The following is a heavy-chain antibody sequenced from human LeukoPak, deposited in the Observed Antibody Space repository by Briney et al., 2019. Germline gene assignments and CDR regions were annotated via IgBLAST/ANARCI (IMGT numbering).Heavy chain of an antibody. CDR2: IRSDGSDK. Sequence: PGGSLRLSCAASGFTFRNYGMHWVRRTPGKGLEWVAFIRSDGSDKYYADSVKGRFTISRDTSRNTLYLQMNGLRAEDTAIYYCAKGDSYYYMDVWGTGTTVTISS. V-gene: IGHV3-30*02. J-gene: IGHJ6*03. CDR3: AKGDSYYYMDV. CDR1: GFTFRNYG.